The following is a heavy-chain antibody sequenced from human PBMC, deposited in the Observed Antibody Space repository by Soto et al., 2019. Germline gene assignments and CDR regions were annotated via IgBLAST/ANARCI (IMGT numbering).Heavy chain of an antibody. D-gene: IGHD1-26*01. J-gene: IGHJ4*02. CDR3: ARDGVGATTFYGYFDS. CDR2: LRYDGSNK. Sequence: QVQLVESGGGVVQPGRSLRLSCAASGFRFSGFGMHWVRQAPGKGLEWVAILRYDGSNKYYADSVKGRFTISRDNSQNTLYLQMESLRVEDTAVYYCARDGVGATTFYGYFDSWGQGILVTVSS. CDR1: GFRFSGFG. V-gene: IGHV3-33*01.